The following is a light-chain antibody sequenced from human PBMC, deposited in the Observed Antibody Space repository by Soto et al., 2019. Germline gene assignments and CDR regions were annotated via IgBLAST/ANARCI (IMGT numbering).Light chain of an antibody. J-gene: IGKJ1*01. CDR2: KAS. Sequence: DIQMTQSPSTLSASVGDRVTITCRASQSVSSWLAWYQQKPGKAPKLLIYKASSLESGVPSRFSGSGSGTEFTLTISSLQPDDFATYYCQQYNSDSGTFGQGTK. CDR3: QQYNSDSGT. CDR1: QSVSSW. V-gene: IGKV1-5*03.